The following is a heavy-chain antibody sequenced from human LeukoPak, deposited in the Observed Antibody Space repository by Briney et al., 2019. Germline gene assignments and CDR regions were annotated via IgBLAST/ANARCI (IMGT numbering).Heavy chain of an antibody. CDR2: ILSTGTT. D-gene: IGHD4-17*01. V-gene: IGHV3-23*01. Sequence: PGGSLRLSCAASGFPFSASAMTWVRQAPGKGLEWVSHILSTGTTYYADSVRGRFTISRDNSKNTLYLLMTSLRADDTAVYYCATVKYDYGDPVGLFDPWGQGTLVTVSS. CDR3: ATVKYDYGDPVGLFDP. J-gene: IGHJ5*02. CDR1: GFPFSASA.